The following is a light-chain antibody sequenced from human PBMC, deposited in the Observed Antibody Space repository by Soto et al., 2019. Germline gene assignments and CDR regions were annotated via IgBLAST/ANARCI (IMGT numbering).Light chain of an antibody. CDR2: DAY. CDR1: QSVGSD. V-gene: IGKV3-11*01. CDR3: QQRSNWPPT. J-gene: IGKJ4*01. Sequence: EIVMTQSPAALSVSPGERPTLACSASQSVGSDLAWYQQKPGQAPRLLIYDAYNRATGIPARFSGSGSGTDFTLTISSLEPEDFAVYYCQQRSNWPPTFGGGTKVDLK.